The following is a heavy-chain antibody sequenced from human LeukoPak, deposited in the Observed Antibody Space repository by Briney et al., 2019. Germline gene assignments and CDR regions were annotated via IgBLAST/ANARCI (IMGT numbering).Heavy chain of an antibody. CDR1: GGSISSYY. V-gene: IGHV4-4*07. D-gene: IGHD3-10*01. Sequence: SETLSLTCTVSGGSISSYYWSWIRQPAGKGLEWIGRIYTSGSTNYNPSLKSRVTMSVDTSKNQFSLKLSPVTAADTAVYYCARDPIWFGVEMAFDIWGQGTMVTVSS. CDR2: IYTSGST. J-gene: IGHJ3*02. CDR3: ARDPIWFGVEMAFDI.